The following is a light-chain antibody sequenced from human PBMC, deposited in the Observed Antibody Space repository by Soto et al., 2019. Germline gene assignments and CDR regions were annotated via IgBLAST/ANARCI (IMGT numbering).Light chain of an antibody. V-gene: IGLV2-11*01. CDR3: CSYAGSYTYV. CDR2: DVS. J-gene: IGLJ1*01. Sequence: QSALTQPRSVSGSPGQSVTISCTGTSSDVGGYNYVSWYQQHPGKAPKLMIYDVSKRPSGVPDRFSGSKSGNTASLTISALQAEDEADYYCCSYAGSYTYVFGTGTQLTVL. CDR1: SSDVGGYNY.